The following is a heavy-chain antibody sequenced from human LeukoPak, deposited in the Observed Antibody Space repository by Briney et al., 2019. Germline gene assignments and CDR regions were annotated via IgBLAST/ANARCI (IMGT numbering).Heavy chain of an antibody. Sequence: SETLSLTCTVSGGSISSSSYYWGWIRQPPGKGLEWIGSIYYSGSTYYNPSLKSRVTISVDTSKNQFSLKLSSVTAADTAVYYCARDIVGYDYSNYALEDYWGQGTLVTVSS. J-gene: IGHJ4*02. CDR3: ARDIVGYDYSNYALEDY. CDR1: GGSISSSSYY. D-gene: IGHD4-11*01. V-gene: IGHV4-39*02. CDR2: IYYSGST.